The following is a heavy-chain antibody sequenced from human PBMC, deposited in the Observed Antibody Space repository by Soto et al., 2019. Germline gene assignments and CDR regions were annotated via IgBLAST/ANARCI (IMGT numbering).Heavy chain of an antibody. CDR2: INPSGGST. J-gene: IGHJ5*02. CDR1: GYTFTSYY. CDR3: ARDRGIAARPGWFDP. V-gene: IGHV1-46*01. D-gene: IGHD6-6*01. Sequence: ASVKVSCKASGYTFTSYYMHWVRQAPGQGLEWMGIINPSGGSTSYAQKFQGRVTMTRDTSTSTVYMELSSLRSEDTAVYYCARDRGIAARPGWFDPWGQGXLVTVYS.